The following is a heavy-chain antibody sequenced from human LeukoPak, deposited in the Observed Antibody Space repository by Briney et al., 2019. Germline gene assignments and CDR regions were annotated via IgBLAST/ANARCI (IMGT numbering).Heavy chain of an antibody. CDR2: ISYDGSNK. CDR3: ARANCSSTSCYIAIDF. V-gene: IGHV3-30-3*01. Sequence: GGSLLLSCAASGFTFSSYGVNWVRQAPGKGLEWVAVISYDGSNKYYADSVKGRFTISRDNSKNTPYLQMNSLRAEDTAVYYCARANCSSTSCYIAIDFWGRGTLVTVSS. CDR1: GFTFSSYG. D-gene: IGHD2-2*01. J-gene: IGHJ4*02.